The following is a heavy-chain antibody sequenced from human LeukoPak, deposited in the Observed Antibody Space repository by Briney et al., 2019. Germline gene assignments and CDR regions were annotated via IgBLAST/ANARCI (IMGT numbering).Heavy chain of an antibody. J-gene: IGHJ4*02. D-gene: IGHD6-19*01. V-gene: IGHV3-7*01. CDR3: ARSRTSGDEALAGNY. CDR1: GFTFSNYW. Sequence: GGSLRLSCAASGFTFSNYWMIWFRQAPGQGLEWVANIKQDGSDKSYVDSVKGRFTISRDNARNSLYLQMNSLRAEDTAVYYCARSRTSGDEALAGNYWGQGTLVTVSS. CDR2: IKQDGSDK.